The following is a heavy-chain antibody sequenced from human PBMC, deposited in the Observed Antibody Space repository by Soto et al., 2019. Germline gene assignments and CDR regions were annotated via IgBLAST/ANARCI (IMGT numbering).Heavy chain of an antibody. CDR1: VLSFRDSA. CDR3: AKNGHWLAVQLEA. V-gene: IGHV3-23*01. J-gene: IGHJ5*02. Sequence: LRLSCTASVLSFRDSAMTWVRQAPGKGLEWVSISSAAGRSTYHADSVRGRFTISRDNSRNTLYLRMTSLRADDTAVYYCAKNGHWLAVQLEAWGQGT. CDR2: SSAAGRST. D-gene: IGHD6-19*01.